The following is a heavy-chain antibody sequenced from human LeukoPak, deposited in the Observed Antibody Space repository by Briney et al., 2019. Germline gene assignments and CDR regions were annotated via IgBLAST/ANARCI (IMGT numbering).Heavy chain of an antibody. CDR1: GYTFTGYY. D-gene: IGHD6-19*01. Sequence: ASVKVSCKASGYTFTGYYMHWVRQAPGQGLEWMGWINPNSGGTNYAQKFQGWVTMTRDTSISTAYMELSRLRSDDTAVYYCTRDFGSGWYNAFDIWGQGTMVTVSS. CDR3: TRDFGSGWYNAFDI. J-gene: IGHJ3*02. V-gene: IGHV1-2*04. CDR2: INPNSGGT.